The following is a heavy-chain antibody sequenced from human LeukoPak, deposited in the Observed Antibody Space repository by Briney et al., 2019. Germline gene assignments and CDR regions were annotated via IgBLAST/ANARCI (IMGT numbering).Heavy chain of an antibody. CDR3: ATSIPIVVVTAIDY. J-gene: IGHJ4*02. V-gene: IGHV1-8*01. CDR2: MNPNSGNT. CDR1: GYTFTSYD. D-gene: IGHD2-21*02. Sequence: ASVKVSCKASGYTFTSYDINWVRQATGQGLEWMGWMNPNSGNTGYAQKFQGRVTMTRNTSISTAYMELSSLRSEDTAVYYCATSIPIVVVTAIDYWGQGTLVTVSS.